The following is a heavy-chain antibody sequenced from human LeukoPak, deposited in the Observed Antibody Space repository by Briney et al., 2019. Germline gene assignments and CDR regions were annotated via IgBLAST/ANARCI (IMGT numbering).Heavy chain of an antibody. CDR3: ARPSDYGGNALDY. CDR1: GYSFTSYW. CDR2: IYPGDSDT. V-gene: IGHV5-51*01. Sequence: NSGESLKISCKGSGYSFTSYWIGWVREMPGKGLEWMGIIYPGDSDTRYSPSFQGQVTILADKSTSTAYLQWSSLKASDTAMYYCARPSDYGGNALDYWGQGTMVTVSS. J-gene: IGHJ4*02. D-gene: IGHD4-23*01.